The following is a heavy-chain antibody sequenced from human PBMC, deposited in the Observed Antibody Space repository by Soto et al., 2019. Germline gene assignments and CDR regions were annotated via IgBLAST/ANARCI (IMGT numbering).Heavy chain of an antibody. Sequence: EVQLLESGGGLVQPGGSLRLSCAASGFTFSDYSMNWVRQAPGRGLEWVSTISSGGLSTYYADSVQGRFTISRDNSNDQVYLQMNNLRAEVTAVYYCSKAPGDDYYMDVWGKGTTVTVSS. CDR3: SKAPGDDYYMDV. CDR1: GFTFSDYS. CDR2: ISSGGLST. J-gene: IGHJ6*03. D-gene: IGHD3-10*01. V-gene: IGHV3-23*01.